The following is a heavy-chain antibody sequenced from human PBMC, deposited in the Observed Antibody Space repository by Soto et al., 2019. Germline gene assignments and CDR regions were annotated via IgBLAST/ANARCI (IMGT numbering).Heavy chain of an antibody. Sequence: EVQLVESGGGLVQPGGSLRLSCAASGFTVSSNYMSWVRQAPGKGLEWVSVIYSGGSAYYADSVQGRFTIYRDNSKNTLYLQMNSLRAEDTAVYYCARHGYSYGGGYFDYWGQGTLVTVSS. CDR2: IYSGGSA. CDR1: GFTVSSNY. J-gene: IGHJ4*02. V-gene: IGHV3-66*04. CDR3: ARHGYSYGGGYFDY. D-gene: IGHD5-18*01.